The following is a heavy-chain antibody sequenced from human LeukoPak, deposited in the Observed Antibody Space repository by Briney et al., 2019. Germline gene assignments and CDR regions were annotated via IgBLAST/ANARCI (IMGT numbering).Heavy chain of an antibody. V-gene: IGHV1-18*01. J-gene: IGHJ4*02. CDR2: ISAYNGNT. CDR3: TTTGAKDFDY. D-gene: IGHD1-14*01. Sequence: ASVKVSCKASGYTFTSYGISWVRQAPGQGLEWMGWISAYNGNTNYAQKLQGRVTMTRDMSTSTVYMELSSLRSDDTAVYYCTTTGAKDFDYWGQGTLVTVSS. CDR1: GYTFTSYG.